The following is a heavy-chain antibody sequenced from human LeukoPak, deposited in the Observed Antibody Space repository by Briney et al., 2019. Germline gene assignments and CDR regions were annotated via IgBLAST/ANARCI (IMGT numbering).Heavy chain of an antibody. J-gene: IGHJ4*02. CDR1: GYTFTGYY. CDR2: INPNSGDT. CDR3: ARDRAVATIGGVDY. D-gene: IGHD5-12*01. V-gene: IGHV1-2*02. Sequence: ASVRVSCKASGYTFTGYYMHWVRQAPGQGLEWMGWINPNSGDTNSTQNLQGRVTMTRDTSISTAYMELSRLRSDDTAVYYCARDRAVATIGGVDYWGQGTLVTVSS.